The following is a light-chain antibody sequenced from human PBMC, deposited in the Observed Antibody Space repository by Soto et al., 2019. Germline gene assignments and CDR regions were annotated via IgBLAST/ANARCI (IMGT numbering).Light chain of an antibody. V-gene: IGKV3-20*01. Sequence: ESVLMQSPGTLSLSPGERATLSCRASQTIIGNYLAWYQQKPGQAPRLLIYGASNRATGVPDRFSGSYSGTDFSLTITRLEPEDFAVYYCEQHVNSVYIFGQGTRLEIK. CDR1: QTIIGNY. J-gene: IGKJ2*01. CDR2: GAS. CDR3: EQHVNSVYI.